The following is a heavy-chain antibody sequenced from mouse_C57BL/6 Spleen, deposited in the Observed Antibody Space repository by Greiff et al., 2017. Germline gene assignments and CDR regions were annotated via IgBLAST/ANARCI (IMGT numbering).Heavy chain of an antibody. CDR2: IDPSDSYT. Sequence: QVQLQQPGAELVKPGASVKLSCKASGYTFTSYWMQWVKQRPGQGLEWIGEIDPSDSYTNYNQKFKGKATLTVDTSSSTAYMQLSSLTSEDSAVYYCARRNYYYGSSYGDWYFDVWGTGTTVTVSS. V-gene: IGHV1-50*01. J-gene: IGHJ1*03. CDR3: ARRNYYYGSSYGDWYFDV. D-gene: IGHD1-1*01. CDR1: GYTFTSYW.